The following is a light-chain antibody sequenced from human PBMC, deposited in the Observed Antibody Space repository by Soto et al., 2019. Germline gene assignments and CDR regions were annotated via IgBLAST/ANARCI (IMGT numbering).Light chain of an antibody. Sequence: QSALTQPPSASGSPGQSVTISCTGTSSDVGGYNYVSWYQQYPGKAPKLMIYEVSKRPSGVPDRFSGSKSANTASLTVCGLQAEDEADYYCTSYAGSINFVVFGGGTKLTVL. CDR1: SSDVGGYNY. CDR2: EVS. V-gene: IGLV2-8*01. J-gene: IGLJ2*01. CDR3: TSYAGSINFVV.